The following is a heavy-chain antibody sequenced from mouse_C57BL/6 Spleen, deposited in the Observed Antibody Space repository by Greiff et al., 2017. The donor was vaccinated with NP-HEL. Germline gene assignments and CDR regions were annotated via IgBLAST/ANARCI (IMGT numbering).Heavy chain of an antibody. D-gene: IGHD1-1*01. CDR3: ASLVTTVVAPYFDY. CDR1: GYAFSSSW. J-gene: IGHJ2*01. V-gene: IGHV1-82*01. Sequence: VQRVESGPELVKPGASVKISCKASGYAFSSSWMNWVKQRPGKGLEWIGRIYPGDGDTNYNGKFKGKATLTADKSSSTAYMQLSSLTSEDSAVYFCASLVTTVVAPYFDYWGQGTTLTVSS. CDR2: IYPGDGDT.